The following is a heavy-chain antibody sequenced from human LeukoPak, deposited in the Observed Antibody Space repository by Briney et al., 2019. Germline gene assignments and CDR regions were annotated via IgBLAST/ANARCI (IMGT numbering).Heavy chain of an antibody. Sequence: GGSLRLSCAASGFTFSNYGMHWVRQAPGKGLEWVANIKEDGSEIYYVDSVKGRFTISRDNAKNSLYLQMSSLRAEDTAVYYCASQFWWAAVVGPALDCWGQGSLVTVSS. CDR3: ASQFWWAAVVGPALDC. CDR2: IKEDGSEI. D-gene: IGHD2-21*01. J-gene: IGHJ4*02. CDR1: GFTFSNYG. V-gene: IGHV3-7*05.